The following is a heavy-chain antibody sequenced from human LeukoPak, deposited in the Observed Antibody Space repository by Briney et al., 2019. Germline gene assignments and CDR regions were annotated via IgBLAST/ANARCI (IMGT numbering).Heavy chain of an antibody. V-gene: IGHV3-23*01. CDR2: ISAGGDYT. CDR1: GFTFSSHA. CDR3: AKVASKGIAVAGTGRWVDY. D-gene: IGHD6-19*01. Sequence: GGSLRLSCVASGFTFSSHAMAWVRQAPGKGLEWVSGISAGGDYTYYPDSVKGRFTISRDNSKNTLYLQMNSLRAEDTAVYYCAKVASKGIAVAGTGRWVDYWGQGTLVTVSS. J-gene: IGHJ4*02.